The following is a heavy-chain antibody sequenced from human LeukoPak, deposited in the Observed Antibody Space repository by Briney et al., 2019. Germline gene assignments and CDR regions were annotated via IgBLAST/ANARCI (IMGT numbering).Heavy chain of an antibody. J-gene: IGHJ4*02. CDR2: IIDSGEAT. Sequence: PGGSLRLSCAASGFTFSSYAMSWVRQAPGKGLQWVSTIIDSGEATYYADSVKGRFTISRDNSKNTLYLQMNSLRAEDTAVYYCARWFYFDYWGQGTLVTVSS. V-gene: IGHV3-23*01. D-gene: IGHD2-15*01. CDR3: ARWFYFDY. CDR1: GFTFSSYA.